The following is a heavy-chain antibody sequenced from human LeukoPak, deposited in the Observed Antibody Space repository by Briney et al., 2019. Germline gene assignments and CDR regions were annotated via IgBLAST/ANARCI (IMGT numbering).Heavy chain of an antibody. CDR2: IGTAGDT. Sequence: GGSLRLSCAASGFTFSSYDMHWVRQATGKGLEWVSAIGTAGDTYYPGSVKGRFTISRENAKNSLYLQMNSLRAGDTAVYYCARAQGSSYSSGWYISYGMDVWGQGTTVTVSS. D-gene: IGHD6-19*01. CDR1: GFTFSSYD. J-gene: IGHJ6*02. V-gene: IGHV3-13*01. CDR3: ARAQGSSYSSGWYISYGMDV.